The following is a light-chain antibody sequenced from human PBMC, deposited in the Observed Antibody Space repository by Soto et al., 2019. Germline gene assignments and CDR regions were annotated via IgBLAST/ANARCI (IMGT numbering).Light chain of an antibody. CDR1: QSVTNSF. V-gene: IGKV3-20*01. CDR2: GIS. J-gene: IGKJ2*01. Sequence: ENVLTQSPGTLSLSPGERATLSCRASQSVTNSFFAWYQQKPGQAPRLLIYGISSRATGIPDRFSGSGSGTDFTLTISRLEPEDFVVYYCQQYSSLPHTVGQGTKLEVK. CDR3: QQYSSLPHT.